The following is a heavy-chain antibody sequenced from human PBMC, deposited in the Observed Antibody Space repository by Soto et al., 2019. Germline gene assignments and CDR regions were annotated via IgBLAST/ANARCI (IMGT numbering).Heavy chain of an antibody. D-gene: IGHD3-3*01. CDR3: ARNYDFWSGALRGGYFDS. CDR2: IYYSGST. CDR1: GGSISSYY. V-gene: IGHV4-59*12. Sequence: SETLSLTCTVSGGSISSYYWSWIRQPPGKGLEWIGYIYYSGSTNYNPSLKSRVTISVDRSKNQFSLKLSSVTAADTAVYYCARNYDFWSGALRGGYFDSWGQGTLVTVSS. J-gene: IGHJ4*02.